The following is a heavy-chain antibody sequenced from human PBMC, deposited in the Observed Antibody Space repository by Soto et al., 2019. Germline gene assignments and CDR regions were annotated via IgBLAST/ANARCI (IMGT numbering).Heavy chain of an antibody. J-gene: IGHJ4*02. CDR3: AKARQAPFDY. V-gene: IGHV3-30*18. CDR2: ISYDGSNK. CDR1: WVTFGSHG. Sequence: PGGPKRLSYAASWVTFGSHGVHRIRQAPGKGLEWVAVISYDGSNKYYADSVKGRFTISRDNSKNTLYLQMNSLRAEDTAVYYCAKARQAPFDYWGQGTLVTVSS.